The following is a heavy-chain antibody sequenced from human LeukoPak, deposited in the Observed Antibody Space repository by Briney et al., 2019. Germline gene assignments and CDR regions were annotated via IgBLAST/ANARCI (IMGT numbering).Heavy chain of an antibody. CDR1: GFTFSSYW. CDR2: IQQDGSEI. CDR3: ARELREHGVFDI. V-gene: IGHV3-7*01. Sequence: GGSLRLSCVASGFTFSSYWMGWVRQAPGKGLEWVANIQQDGSEIFYVDSVRGRFTISRDNAKNSLYLQMNTLRAEDTAVYYCARELREHGVFDIWGQGIMVTVSS. D-gene: IGHD1-26*01. J-gene: IGHJ3*02.